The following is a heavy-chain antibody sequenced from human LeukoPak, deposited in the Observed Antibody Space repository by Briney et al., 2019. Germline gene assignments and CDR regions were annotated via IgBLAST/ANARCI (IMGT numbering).Heavy chain of an antibody. J-gene: IGHJ2*01. CDR3: ARDARWSYRGGHFDL. D-gene: IGHD3-16*02. Sequence: PSETLSLTCAVSGGSISSSNWWSWVRQPPGKGLEWIGEIYHSGSTNYNPSLKSRVTISVDKSKTQFSLKLSSVTAADTAVYYCARDARWSYRGGHFDLWGRGTLVTVSS. CDR2: IYHSGST. CDR1: GGSISSSNW. V-gene: IGHV4-4*02.